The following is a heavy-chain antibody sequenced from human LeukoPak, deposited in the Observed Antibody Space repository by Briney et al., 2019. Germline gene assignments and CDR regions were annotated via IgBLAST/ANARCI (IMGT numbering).Heavy chain of an antibody. D-gene: IGHD4-17*01. CDR2: IYTSGST. V-gene: IGHV4-4*07. Sequence: SETLSLTCTVSGGSISSYYWSWIRQPAGKGLEWIGRIYTSGSTNYNPSLKSRVTMSVDTSKNQFSLKLSSVTAADTAVYYCAGDFSGDYRNYYYGMDVWGQGTTVTVSS. CDR1: GGSISSYY. CDR3: AGDFSGDYRNYYYGMDV. J-gene: IGHJ6*02.